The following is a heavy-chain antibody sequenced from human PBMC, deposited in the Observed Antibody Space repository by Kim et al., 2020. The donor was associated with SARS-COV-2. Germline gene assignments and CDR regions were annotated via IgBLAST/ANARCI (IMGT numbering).Heavy chain of an antibody. Sequence: NPSLKSRVPIAVDRSKNQFSLKLGSVTAADTAVYYCARGYGSGSPYGMDVWGQGTTVTVSS. CDR3: ARGYGSGSPYGMDV. V-gene: IGHV4-30-2*01. D-gene: IGHD3-10*01. J-gene: IGHJ6*02.